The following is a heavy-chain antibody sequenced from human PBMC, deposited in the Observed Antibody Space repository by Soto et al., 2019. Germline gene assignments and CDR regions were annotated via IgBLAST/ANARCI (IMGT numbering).Heavy chain of an antibody. CDR1: GFTFSSYA. CDR3: AKDHLSYCSSTSCYTPYGMDV. CDR2: ISGSGGST. D-gene: IGHD2-2*02. J-gene: IGHJ6*02. Sequence: GGSLRLSCAASGFTFSSYAMSWVRQAPGKGLEWVSAISGSGGSTYYADSVKGRFTISRDNSKNTLYLQMNSLRAEDTAVYYCAKDHLSYCSSTSCYTPYGMDVWGQGTTVTVSS. V-gene: IGHV3-23*01.